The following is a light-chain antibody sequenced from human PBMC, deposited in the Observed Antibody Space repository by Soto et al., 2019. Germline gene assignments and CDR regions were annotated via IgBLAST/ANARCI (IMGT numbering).Light chain of an antibody. CDR1: QTIYSN. J-gene: IGKJ1*01. Sequence: IVMTQSPATLSVSPGERATLSCRAGQTIYSNVAWYQQRPGQAPRLLIYRASTRATGVPARFSGSGSGTEFTLTISGLQSEDFAVYYCQQYNNWWTFGKGTK. CDR2: RAS. CDR3: QQYNNWWT. V-gene: IGKV3-15*01.